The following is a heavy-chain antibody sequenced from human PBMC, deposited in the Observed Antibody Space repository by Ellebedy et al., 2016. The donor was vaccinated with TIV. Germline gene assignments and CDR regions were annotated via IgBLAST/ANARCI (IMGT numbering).Heavy chain of an antibody. CDR3: ARHRNIVVVTGHWYFDL. Sequence: SETLSLTCAVYGGSFSDYYWSWIRQPPGKGLEWIGSIYYSGRAYYNPSLKSRVTISVDTSKNQFSLKLNSVTAAETAVFYCARHRNIVVVTGHWYFDLWGRGTLVTVSS. V-gene: IGHV4-34*01. CDR1: GGSFSDYY. CDR2: IYYSGRA. J-gene: IGHJ2*01. D-gene: IGHD2-21*02.